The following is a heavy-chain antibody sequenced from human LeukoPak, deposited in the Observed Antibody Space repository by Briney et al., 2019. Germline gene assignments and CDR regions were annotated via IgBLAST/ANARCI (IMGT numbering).Heavy chain of an antibody. J-gene: IGHJ6*03. Sequence: SETLSLTCTVSGGPISSYYWGWIRQPAGKGLEWIGRIYTSGGTNYNPSLKSRVTISVDKSRKQFSLQLSSVTAADTAVYYCARDLGGYFYYYMDVWGKGTTVTVSS. CDR1: GGPISSYY. D-gene: IGHD3-16*01. V-gene: IGHV4-4*07. CDR2: IYTSGGT. CDR3: ARDLGGYFYYYMDV.